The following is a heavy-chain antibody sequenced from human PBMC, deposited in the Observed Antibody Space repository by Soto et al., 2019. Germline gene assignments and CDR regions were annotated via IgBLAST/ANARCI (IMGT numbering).Heavy chain of an antibody. V-gene: IGHV1-69*01. CDR2: VIATFGTA. CDR3: ARDNCSGGSCYSVGWYFDL. J-gene: IGHJ2*01. D-gene: IGHD2-15*01. CDR1: GGTFSSYA. Sequence: QVQLVQSGAEVKKPGSSVKVSCKASGGTFSSYAISWVRQAPGQGLEWMGGVIATFGTANYAQKFEGRVTITADESTSTAYMELSSLRSEDTAVYYCARDNCSGGSCYSVGWYFDLWGRGTLVTVSS.